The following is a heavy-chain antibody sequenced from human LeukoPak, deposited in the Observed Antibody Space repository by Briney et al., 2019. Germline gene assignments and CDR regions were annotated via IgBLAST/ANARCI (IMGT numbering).Heavy chain of an antibody. Sequence: GGSLRLSCAASGFTFSDYYINWIRQAPGKGLEWVSYISDSGNTIYYADSVKGRFTISRDNARNSLYLQMNSLRAEDTAVYYCARDLSGVTGYTYGRGIDYWGQGTLVTVSS. CDR1: GFTFSDYY. CDR3: ARDLSGVTGYTYGRGIDY. J-gene: IGHJ4*02. D-gene: IGHD5-18*01. V-gene: IGHV3-11*04. CDR2: ISDSGNTI.